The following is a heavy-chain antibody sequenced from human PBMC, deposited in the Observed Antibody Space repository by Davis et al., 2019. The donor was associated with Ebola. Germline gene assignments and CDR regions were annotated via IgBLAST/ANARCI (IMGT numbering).Heavy chain of an antibody. CDR3: AREGDGYIQSYYYYGMDV. CDR2: IIPILGIA. CDR1: GYTFNNYG. Sequence: AASVKVSCKASGYTFNNYGVSWVRQAPGQGLEWMGRIIPILGIANYAQKFQGRVTITADKSTSTAYMELSSLRSEDTAVYYCAREGDGYIQSYYYYGMDVWGQGTTVTVSS. D-gene: IGHD5-24*01. V-gene: IGHV1-69*04. J-gene: IGHJ6*02.